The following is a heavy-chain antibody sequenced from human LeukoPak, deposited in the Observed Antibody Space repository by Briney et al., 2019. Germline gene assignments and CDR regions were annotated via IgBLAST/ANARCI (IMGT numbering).Heavy chain of an antibody. D-gene: IGHD3-22*01. CDR2: ISSSSSYI. V-gene: IGHV3-21*01. CDR3: ARDPNMEGYYDSSGYGPDAFDI. CDR1: GFTFSSYS. J-gene: IGHJ3*02. Sequence: GGSLRLSCAASGFTFSSYSMNWVRQAPGKGLEWVSSISSSSSYIYYADSVKGRFTISRDNAKNSLYLQMNSLRAEDTAVYYCARDPNMEGYYDSSGYGPDAFDIWGQGTMVTVSS.